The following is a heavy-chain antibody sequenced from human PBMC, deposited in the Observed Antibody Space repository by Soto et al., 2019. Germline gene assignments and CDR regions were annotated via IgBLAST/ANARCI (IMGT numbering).Heavy chain of an antibody. D-gene: IGHD2-15*01. J-gene: IGHJ6*03. Sequence: EVQLVESGGGLVQPGGSPKLACLASGFPLSDSAIHWVRKASGKGLEWVGRMRSKTNDYATTYGAPVRGRFTLSRDDSKNTAYLQMNNLDSEDAAVYYCTRHAGGQVEHSFYYYLMDVWGKGTTVSV. CDR1: GFPLSDSA. V-gene: IGHV3-73*01. CDR2: MRSKTNDYAT. CDR3: TRHAGGQVEHSFYYYLMDV.